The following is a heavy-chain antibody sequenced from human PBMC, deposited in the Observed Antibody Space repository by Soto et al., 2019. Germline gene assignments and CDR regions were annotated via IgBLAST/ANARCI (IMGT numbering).Heavy chain of an antibody. Sequence: PSETLSLTCTVSGGSINNYYWSWIRQPPGKGLEWIGYIYYSGGTNYNPSLKSRVTISVDTSKDQFSLKLSSVTAADTAVYYCARVGCISTIFYFCSDGRGWFDSWGQGTLVPVSS. J-gene: IGHJ5*01. CDR1: GGSINNYY. V-gene: IGHV4-59*01. CDR3: ARVGCISTIFYFCSDGRGWFDS. D-gene: IGHD2-2*01. CDR2: IYYSGGT.